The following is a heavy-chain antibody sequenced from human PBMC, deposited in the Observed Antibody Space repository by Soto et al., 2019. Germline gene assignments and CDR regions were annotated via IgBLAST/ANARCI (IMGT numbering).Heavy chain of an antibody. J-gene: IGHJ4*02. CDR2: ISSSTSHT. CDR1: GFTFSDYY. CDR3: ARGRGAAADYFDF. V-gene: IGHV3-11*05. D-gene: IGHD6-13*01. Sequence: QVQLVESGGGLVKPGGSLRLSCAVSGFTFSDYYMTWIRQAPGKGLEWVSYISSSTSHTNYADSVKGRFTISRDNAKNSLFLQMNSLRAEDTAVYCARGRGAAADYFDFWGQGTLVTVSS.